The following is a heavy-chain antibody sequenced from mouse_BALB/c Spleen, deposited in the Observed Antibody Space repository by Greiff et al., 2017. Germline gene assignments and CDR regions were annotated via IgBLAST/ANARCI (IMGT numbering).Heavy chain of an antibody. CDR1: GFSLTSYG. Sequence: QVQLKESGPGLVAPSQSLSITCTVSGFSLTSYGVHWVRQPPGKGLEWLGVIWAGGSTNYNSALMSRLSISKDNSKSQVFLKMNRLQTDDTAMYYCAREYGNYEGYFDVWGAGTTVTVSS. J-gene: IGHJ1*01. CDR3: AREYGNYEGYFDV. V-gene: IGHV2-9*02. D-gene: IGHD2-10*02. CDR2: IWAGGST.